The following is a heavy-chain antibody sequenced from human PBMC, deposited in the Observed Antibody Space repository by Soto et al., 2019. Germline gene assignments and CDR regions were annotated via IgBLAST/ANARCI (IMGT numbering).Heavy chain of an antibody. V-gene: IGHV1-3*05. CDR1: GYTFSSYA. Sequence: QVQLVQSGAEEKKPGASVKVSCMASGYTFSSYAMDWVRQAPGQRLEWMGWINAGNGNTKYSQKFQGRVTISRDTSASTAYMELSSLRSEDTAVYYCARDLGWLQFDYWGQGTLVTVSS. J-gene: IGHJ4*02. CDR3: ARDLGWLQFDY. CDR2: INAGNGNT. D-gene: IGHD5-12*01.